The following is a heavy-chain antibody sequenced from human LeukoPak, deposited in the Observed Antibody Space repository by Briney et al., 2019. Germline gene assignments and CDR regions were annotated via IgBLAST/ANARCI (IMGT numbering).Heavy chain of an antibody. Sequence: SETLSLTCTVSGGSISSHYWSWIRQPPGKGLECIVYIYYSGSTNYNPSLKSRVTISVETSKNQFSLKLSSVTAADTAVYYCARDSYCSSTSCYSGAFDIWGQGSMVTVSS. CDR2: IYYSGST. CDR3: ARDSYCSSTSCYSGAFDI. V-gene: IGHV4-59*11. CDR1: GGSISSHY. J-gene: IGHJ3*02. D-gene: IGHD2-2*01.